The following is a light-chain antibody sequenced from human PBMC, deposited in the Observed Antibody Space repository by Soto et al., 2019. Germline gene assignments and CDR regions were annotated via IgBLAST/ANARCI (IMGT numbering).Light chain of an antibody. CDR1: NSNIGAGYD. CDR3: QSYDSSLSGSVL. V-gene: IGLV1-40*01. J-gene: IGLJ2*01. Sequence: QSVLTQPPSVSGAPGQRVTISCTGSNSNIGAGYDVHWYQQLPGTAPKLLIYANNYRPSGVPDRFSGSKSGASASLAITGLQPDDEADYYCQSYDSSLSGSVLFGGGTKLTVL. CDR2: ANN.